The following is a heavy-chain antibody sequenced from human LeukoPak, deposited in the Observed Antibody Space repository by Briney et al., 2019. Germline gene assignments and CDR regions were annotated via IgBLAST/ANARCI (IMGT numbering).Heavy chain of an antibody. CDR1: GGSFGGYY. CDR3: ARGGIVVVPAAIPDYYFDY. V-gene: IGHV4-34*01. D-gene: IGHD2-2*01. Sequence: ETLSLTCAVYGGSFGGYYWSWIRQPPGKGLEWIGEINHSGSTNYNPSLKSRVTISVDTSKNQFSLKLSSVTAADTAVYYCARGGIVVVPAAIPDYYFDYWGQGTLVTVSS. J-gene: IGHJ4*02. CDR2: INHSGST.